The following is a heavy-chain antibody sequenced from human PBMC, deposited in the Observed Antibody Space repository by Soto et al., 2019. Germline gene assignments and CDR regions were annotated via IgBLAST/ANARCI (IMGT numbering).Heavy chain of an antibody. CDR1: GYTFTSYY. J-gene: IGHJ6*02. V-gene: IGHV1-46*01. CDR3: ARDPSVWGSYRSTANYYYYYGMDV. Sequence: GASVTVSCMASGYTFTSYYMHWVRQAPGQGLEWMGIINPSGGSTSYAQKFQGRVTMTRDTSTGTVYMELSSLRSEDTAVYYCARDPSVWGSYRSTANYYYYYGMDVWGQGTTVTVSS. CDR2: INPSGGST. D-gene: IGHD3-16*02.